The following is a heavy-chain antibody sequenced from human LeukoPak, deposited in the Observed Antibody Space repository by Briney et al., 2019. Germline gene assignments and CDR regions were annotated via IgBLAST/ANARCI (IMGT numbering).Heavy chain of an antibody. J-gene: IGHJ4*02. V-gene: IGHV3-33*01. Sequence: GRSLRLSCEASGFTFSSCGMHWVRQAPGKGLEWVAVIWYDGSNRYYADSVKGRFTISRDNSKNTLYLQMNNLRAEDTAVYYCARGDLYDDYVILSWGQGTLVTVSS. CDR1: GFTFSSCG. CDR3: ARGDLYDDYVILS. CDR2: IWYDGSNR. D-gene: IGHD4-17*01.